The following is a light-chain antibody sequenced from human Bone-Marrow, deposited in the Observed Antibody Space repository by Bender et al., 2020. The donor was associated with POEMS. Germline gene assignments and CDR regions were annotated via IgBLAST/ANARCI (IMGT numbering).Light chain of an antibody. CDR1: SSNIGNHG. CDR2: YDD. Sequence: QSVVTQPPSLSEAPRQRVTISCSGSSSNIGNHGVNWYQQLPGEAPKLLIYYDDLLTHGVSDRFSASKFGTSPSLAISELQSEDEALYYCSAWDDSLSGWVFGGGTKLTVL. V-gene: IGLV1-36*01. J-gene: IGLJ3*02. CDR3: SAWDDSLSGWV.